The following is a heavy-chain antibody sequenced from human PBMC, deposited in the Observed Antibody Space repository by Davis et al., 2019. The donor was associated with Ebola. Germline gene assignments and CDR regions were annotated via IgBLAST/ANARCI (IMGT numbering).Heavy chain of an antibody. D-gene: IGHD4-23*01. Sequence: GESLKISCKGSGYSFTSYWIGWVRQMPGKGLAWMGMIYPGDSDTRYSPSFQGQVTISADKSISTAYLQWSSLKASDTAMYYCARQEGGNPNYYGMDVWGQGTTVTVSS. CDR2: IYPGDSDT. CDR1: GYSFTSYW. J-gene: IGHJ6*02. CDR3: ARQEGGNPNYYGMDV. V-gene: IGHV5-51*01.